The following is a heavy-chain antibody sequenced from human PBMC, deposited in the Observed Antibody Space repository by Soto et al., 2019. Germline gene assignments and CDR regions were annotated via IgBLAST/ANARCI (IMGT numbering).Heavy chain of an antibody. CDR1: GFTFSSFV. J-gene: IGHJ4*02. CDR2: ISSSSSYI. V-gene: IGHV3-21*01. Sequence: PWGSLRLSCAASGFTFSSFVMNWVRQPPGKGLEWVSFISSSSSYIYYADSMKGRFTISRDNAKNSLYLQMNSLRAEDTAVYYCARVGDYYGSGSSFDYWGQGTLVTVS. CDR3: ARVGDYYGSGSSFDY. D-gene: IGHD3-10*01.